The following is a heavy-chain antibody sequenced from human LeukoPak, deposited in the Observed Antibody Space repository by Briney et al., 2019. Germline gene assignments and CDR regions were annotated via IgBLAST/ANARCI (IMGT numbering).Heavy chain of an antibody. CDR1: GFTFSRYS. CDR3: ARAVEYYDSSGYYYVYYFDY. V-gene: IGHV3-20*04. Sequence: PGGSLRLSCAASGFTFSRYSMNWVRQAPGKGLEWVSGINWNGGSTGYADSVKGRFTISRDNAKNSLYLQMNSLRAEDTALYYCARAVEYYDSSGYYYVYYFDYWGQGTLVTVSS. J-gene: IGHJ4*02. CDR2: INWNGGST. D-gene: IGHD3-22*01.